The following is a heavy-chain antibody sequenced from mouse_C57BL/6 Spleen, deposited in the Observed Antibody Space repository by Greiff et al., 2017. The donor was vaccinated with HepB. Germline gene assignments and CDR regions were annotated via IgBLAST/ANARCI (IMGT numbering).Heavy chain of an antibody. J-gene: IGHJ3*01. Sequence: EVQLQQSGPELVKPGASVKMSCKASGYTFTDYNMHWVKQSHGKSLEWIGYINPNNGGTSYNQKFKGKATLNVNKSSSTAYMELRSLTSEDSAVYYCARDGNYPSWFAYWGQGTLVTVSA. V-gene: IGHV1-22*01. CDR2: INPNNGGT. CDR1: GYTFTDYN. D-gene: IGHD2-1*01. CDR3: ARDGNYPSWFAY.